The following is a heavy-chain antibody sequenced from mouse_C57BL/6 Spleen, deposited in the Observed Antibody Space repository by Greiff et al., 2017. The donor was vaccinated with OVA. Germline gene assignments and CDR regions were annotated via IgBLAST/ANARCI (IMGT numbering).Heavy chain of an antibody. V-gene: IGHV3-6*01. D-gene: IGHD1-1*01. CDR2: ISYDGSN. Sequence: ESGPGLVKPSQSLSLTCSVTGYSITSGYYWNWIRQFPGNKLEWMGYISYDGSNNYNPSLKNRISITRDTSKNQFFLKLNSVTTEDTATYYCARDDYGSSFWFAYWGQGTLVTVSA. J-gene: IGHJ3*01. CDR1: GYSITSGYY. CDR3: ARDDYGSSFWFAY.